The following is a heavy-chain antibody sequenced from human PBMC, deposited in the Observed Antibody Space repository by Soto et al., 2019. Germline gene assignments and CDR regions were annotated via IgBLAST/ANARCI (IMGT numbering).Heavy chain of an antibody. D-gene: IGHD1-1*01. CDR3: ARGRYGDY. CDR1: GYTFTSYG. Sequence: QVHLVQSGAEVKKPGASVKVSCKGSGYTFTSYGITWVRQAPGQGLEWMGWISAHNGNTNDAQKFQGRVTVTRDTSTSTAYMELRSLVSDDTAVYYCARGRYGDYWGQGALVTVSS. CDR2: ISAHNGNT. V-gene: IGHV1-18*01. J-gene: IGHJ4*02.